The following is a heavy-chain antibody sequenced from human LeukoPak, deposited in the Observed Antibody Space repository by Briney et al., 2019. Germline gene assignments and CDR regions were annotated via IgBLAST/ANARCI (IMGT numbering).Heavy chain of an antibody. CDR3: ARGRKTGTRVAVDI. CDR1: GYTFTSYD. CDR2: MGPNNGNT. J-gene: IGHJ3*02. V-gene: IGHV1-8*01. Sequence: GASVKGSCRASGYTFTSYDINWVRQATGQGLEWMGWMGPNNGNTGYAQKFQGRVTMTRNTSISTAYMELSSLRSEDTAVYYCARGRKTGTRVAVDIWGQGTMVTVSS.